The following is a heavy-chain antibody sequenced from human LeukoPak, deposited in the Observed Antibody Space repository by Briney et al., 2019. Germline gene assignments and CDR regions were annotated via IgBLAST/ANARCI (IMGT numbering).Heavy chain of an antibody. V-gene: IGHV4-61*02. CDR2: IYTSGST. CDR3: AREQYYDSRQGKAFDI. J-gene: IGHJ3*02. D-gene: IGHD3-22*01. Sequence: SETLSLTCTVSGGSISSSSYYWGWIRQPAGKGLEWIGRIYTSGSTNYNPSLKSRVTMSVDTSKNQFSLKLSSVTAADTAVYYCAREQYYDSRQGKAFDIWGQGTMVTVSS. CDR1: GGSISSSSYY.